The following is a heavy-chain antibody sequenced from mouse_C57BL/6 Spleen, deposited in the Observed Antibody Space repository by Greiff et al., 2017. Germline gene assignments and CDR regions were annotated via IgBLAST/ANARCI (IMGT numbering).Heavy chain of an antibody. J-gene: IGHJ2*01. Sequence: VQLQQSGAELVRPGASVKLSCTASGFNINDDYMHWVQQRPEQGLEWIGWIDPENGDTEYASKFQGKATITADTSSNTAYLQLRSLKSEDTAVYYCTTDGYHDYRGKGTTLTVSS. CDR2: IDPENGDT. CDR3: TTDGYHDY. V-gene: IGHV14-4*01. D-gene: IGHD2-3*01. CDR1: GFNINDDY.